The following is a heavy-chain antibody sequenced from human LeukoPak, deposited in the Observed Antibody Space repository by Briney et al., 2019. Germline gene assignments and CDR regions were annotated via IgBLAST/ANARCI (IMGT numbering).Heavy chain of an antibody. CDR2: IYTSGRT. J-gene: IGHJ3*02. Sequence: SQTLSLTCTVSGGSISSGSYYWSWIRQPAGKGLEWIGRIYTSGRTNYNPSLKSRVTISVDTSKNQFSLKLSSVTAADTAVYYCARRLRWTQMDAFDIWGQGTMVTVSS. V-gene: IGHV4-61*02. CDR3: ARRLRWTQMDAFDI. D-gene: IGHD2-21*01. CDR1: GGSISSGSYY.